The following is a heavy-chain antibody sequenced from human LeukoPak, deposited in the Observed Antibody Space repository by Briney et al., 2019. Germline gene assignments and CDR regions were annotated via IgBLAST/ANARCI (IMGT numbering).Heavy chain of an antibody. V-gene: IGHV4-61*08. Sequence: SETLSLTCTVSGGSVSSGGYSWSWIRQPPGKGLEWIGYFYYTGATNSNPSLKSRVTISVDMSKNQFSLQLRSVTAADTAVYYCAKHKENYGDSCLDDYWGQGTLVTVSS. CDR2: FYYTGAT. J-gene: IGHJ4*02. D-gene: IGHD4-17*01. CDR3: AKHKENYGDSCLDDY. CDR1: GGSVSSGGYS.